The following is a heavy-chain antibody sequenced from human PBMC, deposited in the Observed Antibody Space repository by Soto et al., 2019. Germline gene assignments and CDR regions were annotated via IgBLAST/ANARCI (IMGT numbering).Heavy chain of an antibody. J-gene: IGHJ4*02. CDR1: GGSISSSRYY. Sequence: PSETLSLTCTVSGGSISSSRYYWGWIRQPPGKGLEWIGSIHYSGSIYNNPSLKSRVTISVDTSKSQFSLKLGSVTAADAAVYYCARLLYDSRGYYYFDSWGQGTLVTVS. D-gene: IGHD3-22*01. CDR2: IHYSGSI. CDR3: ARLLYDSRGYYYFDS. V-gene: IGHV4-39*01.